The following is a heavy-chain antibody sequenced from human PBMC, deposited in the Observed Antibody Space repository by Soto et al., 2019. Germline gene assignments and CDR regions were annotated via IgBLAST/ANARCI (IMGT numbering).Heavy chain of an antibody. Sequence: EVQLVESGGGLVQPGRSLRLSCAASGFTFDDYAMHWVRQAPGKGLEWVAGISWNSASIAYGDSVKGRFTISRDNTKNSRYLQMNSLRAEDTALYYCAKDSSGWYQHFDYWGQGTLVTVSS. D-gene: IGHD6-19*01. J-gene: IGHJ4*02. V-gene: IGHV3-9*01. CDR3: AKDSSGWYQHFDY. CDR2: ISWNSASI. CDR1: GFTFDDYA.